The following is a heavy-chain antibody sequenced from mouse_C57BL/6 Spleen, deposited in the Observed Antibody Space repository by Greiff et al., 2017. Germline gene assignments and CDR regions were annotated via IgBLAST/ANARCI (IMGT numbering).Heavy chain of an antibody. J-gene: IGHJ1*03. CDR2: INPNNGTT. CDR1: GYTFTDYN. V-gene: IGHV1-39*01. D-gene: IGHD2-4*01. Sequence: EVQLQQPGAELVKPGASVKLSCKASGYTFTDYNMNWVKQSNGKSLEWIGVINPNNGTTSYNQKFKGKATLTVDQSSSTAYMQLNSLTSEDSAVYYFARTYEYDGDWYFDVWGTGTTVTVSS. CDR3: ARTYEYDGDWYFDV.